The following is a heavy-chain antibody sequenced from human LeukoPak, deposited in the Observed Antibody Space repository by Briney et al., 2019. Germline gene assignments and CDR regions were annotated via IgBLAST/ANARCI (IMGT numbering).Heavy chain of an antibody. CDR2: ISAYNGNT. CDR1: GYTFTSYG. Sequence: GASVKVSCKASGYTFTSYGISWVRQAPGQGLEWMGRISAYNGNTNYAQKLQGRVTMTTDTSTSTAYMELRSLRTDDTSVYYCARALIVVVVPTGSRPNAIDIWGQARMVTVSS. D-gene: IGHD3-22*01. J-gene: IGHJ3*02. CDR3: ARALIVVVVPTGSRPNAIDI. V-gene: IGHV1-18*01.